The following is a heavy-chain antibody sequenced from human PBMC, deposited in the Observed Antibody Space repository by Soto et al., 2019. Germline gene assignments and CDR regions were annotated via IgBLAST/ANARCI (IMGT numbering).Heavy chain of an antibody. V-gene: IGHV4-4*02. Sequence: PSETLSLTCTVSGDSISSSHWWSWVRQPPGKGLEWVAEIYHTGGTNYNPSLKSRLTISIDTAKNQFSLKVASVTAADTAVYYCARDAPITGPFDSWGQGTLVTVSS. J-gene: IGHJ4*02. CDR1: GDSISSSHW. CDR2: IYHTGGT. D-gene: IGHD7-27*01. CDR3: ARDAPITGPFDS.